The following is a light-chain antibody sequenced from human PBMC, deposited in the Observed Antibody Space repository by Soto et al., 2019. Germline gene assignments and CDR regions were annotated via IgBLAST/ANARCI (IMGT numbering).Light chain of an antibody. CDR3: SSFSVASPL. CDR1: SSNIGAGYD. CDR2: GNS. V-gene: IGLV1-40*01. Sequence: QSVLTQPPSVSGAPGQRVTISCTGSSSNIGAGYDVHWYQQLPGTAPKLLIYGNSNRPSGVSHRFSGSKSGNTASLTISGLQAEDEADYYCSSFSVASPLFGTGTKLTVL. J-gene: IGLJ1*01.